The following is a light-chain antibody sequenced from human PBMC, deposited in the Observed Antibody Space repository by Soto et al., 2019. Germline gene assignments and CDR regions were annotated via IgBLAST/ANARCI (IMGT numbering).Light chain of an antibody. Sequence: SYELTQPPSVSVSPGQTARITCSGDALPKRYAYWYQQKPGQAPVLVIYKGSERPSGIPERFSGSSSGTTVTLTISAVQAEDEADYYCQSADSSGTFVFGAGTKAPS. CDR3: QSADSSGTFV. CDR2: KGS. V-gene: IGLV3-25*02. J-gene: IGLJ1*01. CDR1: ALPKRY.